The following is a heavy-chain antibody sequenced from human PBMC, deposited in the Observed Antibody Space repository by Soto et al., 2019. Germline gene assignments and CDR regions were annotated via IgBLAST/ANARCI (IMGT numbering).Heavy chain of an antibody. D-gene: IGHD4-4*01. J-gene: IGHJ4*02. CDR3: ARVATTVTTYFDY. Sequence: PPGKGLEWIGEINHSGSTNYNPSLKSRVTISVDTSKNQFSLKLSSVTAADTAVYYCARVATTVTTYFDYWAQGTLVTVSS. V-gene: IGHV4-34*01. CDR2: INHSGST.